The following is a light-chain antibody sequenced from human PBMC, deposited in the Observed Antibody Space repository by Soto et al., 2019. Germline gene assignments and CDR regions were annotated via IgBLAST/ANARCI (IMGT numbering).Light chain of an antibody. CDR2: ATS. J-gene: IGKJ4*01. CDR1: QSISRSD. CDR3: QQYGSSPT. Sequence: EIVLTQSPGTVSLSPGESATLSCRASQSISRSDLAWYQHRPGQSPRLLIYATSSRATGIPDRFTGGGAGTGLTLTTSRLENEDSEVYYCQQYGSSPTFGGGTKVDIK. V-gene: IGKV3-20*01.